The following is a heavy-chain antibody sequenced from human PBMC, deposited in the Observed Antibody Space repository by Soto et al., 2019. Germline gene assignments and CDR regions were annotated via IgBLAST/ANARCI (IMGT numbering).Heavy chain of an antibody. D-gene: IGHD6-19*01. CDR2: INHSGST. J-gene: IGHJ4*02. CDR1: GGSFSGYY. CDR3: LTTALVAGTNY. Sequence: SQTLPLTWAVDGGSFSGYYGRLIRQPPGKGLEWIGEINHSGSTNYNSSLKSRVTISVDTSKNQFSLKLSSVTAADTAVYYCLTTALVAGTNYWGQGTLVTVSS. V-gene: IGHV4-34*01.